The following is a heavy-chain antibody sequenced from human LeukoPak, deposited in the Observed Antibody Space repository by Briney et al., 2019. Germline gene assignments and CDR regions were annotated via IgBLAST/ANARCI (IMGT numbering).Heavy chain of an antibody. D-gene: IGHD1-26*01. CDR1: GFTFSSHN. Sequence: GGSLRLSCAASGFTFSSHNMNWVRQAPGKGLEWVSSISSSSYIYFADSVKGRFTISRDNAKNSLFLQMNSLTAEDTAVYFCARGLVGATSKNYFDYWGQGTLVTVSS. J-gene: IGHJ4*02. CDR3: ARGLVGATSKNYFDY. CDR2: ISSSSYI. V-gene: IGHV3-69-1*02.